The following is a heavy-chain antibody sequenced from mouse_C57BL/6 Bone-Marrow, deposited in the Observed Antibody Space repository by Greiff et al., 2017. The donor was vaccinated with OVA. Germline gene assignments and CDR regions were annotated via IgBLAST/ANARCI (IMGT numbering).Heavy chain of an antibody. CDR3: AGTTVVAPLDY. J-gene: IGHJ2*01. V-gene: IGHV1-81*01. Sequence: VQRVESGAELARPGASVKLSCKASGYTFTSYGISWVKQRTGQGLEWIGEIYPRSGNTYYNEKFKGKATLTADKSSSTAYMELRSLTSEDSAVYFCAGTTVVAPLDYWGQGTTLTVSS. CDR1: GYTFTSYG. D-gene: IGHD1-1*01. CDR2: IYPRSGNT.